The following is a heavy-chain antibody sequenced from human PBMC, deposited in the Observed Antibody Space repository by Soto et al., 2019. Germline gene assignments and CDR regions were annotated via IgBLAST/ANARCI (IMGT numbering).Heavy chain of an antibody. V-gene: IGHV4-31*03. Sequence: QVQLQESGPGLVKPSQTLSLTCTVSGGSISSGGYYWSWIRQHPGKGLEWIGYIYYSGSTYYSPSLKRRVTISVDTSKNPFSLKLSSVTAADTAVYYCARERHDYYDSSGYLDYWGQGTLVTVSS. CDR1: GGSISSGGYY. CDR3: ARERHDYYDSSGYLDY. CDR2: IYYSGST. J-gene: IGHJ4*02. D-gene: IGHD3-22*01.